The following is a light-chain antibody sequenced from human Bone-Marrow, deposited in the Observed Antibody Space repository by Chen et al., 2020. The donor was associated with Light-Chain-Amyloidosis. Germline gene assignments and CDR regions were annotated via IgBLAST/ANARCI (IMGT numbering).Light chain of an antibody. CDR2: DDS. CDR3: QVWDRSSDRPV. V-gene: IGLV3-21*02. CDR1: NIGSTS. J-gene: IGLJ3*02. Sequence: SYVLTQPSSVSVAPGQTATIACGGNNIGSTSVHWYQQTPGQAPLLVVYDDSDPPSGIPERLSGSNSGHTATLTISRVEAGDEADYYCQVWDRSSDRPVFGGGTKLTVL.